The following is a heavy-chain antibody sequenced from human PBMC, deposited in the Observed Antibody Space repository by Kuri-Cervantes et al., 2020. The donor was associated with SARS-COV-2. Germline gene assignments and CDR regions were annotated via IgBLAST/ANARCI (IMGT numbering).Heavy chain of an antibody. D-gene: IGHD3-22*01. J-gene: IGHJ4*02. CDR3: ARDRSSSGYSDY. CDR2: IYYSGST. V-gene: IGHV4-39*07. CDR1: GGSISSSSYY. Sequence: SETLSLTCTVSGGSISSSSYYWGWIRQPSGKGLEWIGSIYYSGSTYYNPSLKSRVTISVDTSKNQFSLKLSSVTAADTAVYYCARDRSSSGYSDYWGQGTLVTVSS.